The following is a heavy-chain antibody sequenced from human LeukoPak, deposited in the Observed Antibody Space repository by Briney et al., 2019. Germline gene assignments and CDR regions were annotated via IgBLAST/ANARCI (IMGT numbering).Heavy chain of an antibody. D-gene: IGHD3-16*01. V-gene: IGHV3-23*01. J-gene: IGHJ4*02. Sequence: GGSLRLSCAASGFTFSTYAMSWVRQAPGKGLEWVSRISGSGGTTYSADSVKGRFSISRDNSKNTLNLQMNSLRVEDTAVYYCAKLRVGGLRGGSFDYWGQGTLVTVSS. CDR1: GFTFSTYA. CDR3: AKLRVGGLRGGSFDY. CDR2: ISGSGGTT.